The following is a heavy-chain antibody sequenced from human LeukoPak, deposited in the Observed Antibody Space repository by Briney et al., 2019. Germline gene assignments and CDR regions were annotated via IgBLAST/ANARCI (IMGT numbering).Heavy chain of an antibody. CDR3: ASSTGSGSYYPLFDY. J-gene: IGHJ4*02. CDR1: GGSISSGSYS. V-gene: IGHV4-61*02. D-gene: IGHD3-10*01. CDR2: IYTSGST. Sequence: SGTLSLXCTVSGGSISSGSYSWNWIRQPAGKGLEWIGRIYTSGSTNYNPSLKSRVTMSVDTSKNQFSMKLSTVTAADTAVYYCASSTGSGSYYPLFDYWGQGTLATVSS.